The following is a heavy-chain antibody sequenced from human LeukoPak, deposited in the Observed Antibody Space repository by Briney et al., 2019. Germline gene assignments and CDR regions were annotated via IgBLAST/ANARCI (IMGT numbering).Heavy chain of an antibody. CDR3: ARRGGYCTRTSCPAYYYHGMDV. Sequence: SETLSLTCTVSGGSISSYYWSWIRQPPGKGLEWIGYIHDSGSTDYNPSLKSRVTIFLDTSMNQFSLKLRSVTAADTAVYYCARRGGYCTRTSCPAYYYHGMDVWGQGTTVRVSS. CDR2: IHDSGST. J-gene: IGHJ6*02. V-gene: IGHV4-59*08. CDR1: GGSISSYY. D-gene: IGHD2-2*01.